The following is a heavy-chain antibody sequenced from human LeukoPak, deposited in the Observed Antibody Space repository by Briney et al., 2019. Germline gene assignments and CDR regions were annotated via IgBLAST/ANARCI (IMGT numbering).Heavy chain of an antibody. CDR2: IYYSGST. CDR3: ARGPLGGSLARDY. J-gene: IGHJ4*02. V-gene: IGHV4-59*01. Sequence: PSETLSLTCTVSGGSISSYYWSWIRQPPGKGLEWIGYIYYSGSTNYNPSLKSRVTISVDTSKNQFSLKLSSVTAADTAVYYCARGPLGGSLARDYWGQGALVTVSS. D-gene: IGHD2-15*01. CDR1: GGSISSYY.